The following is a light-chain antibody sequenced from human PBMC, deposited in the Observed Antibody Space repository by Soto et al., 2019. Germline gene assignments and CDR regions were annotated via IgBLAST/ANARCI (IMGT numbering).Light chain of an antibody. CDR2: GAS. CDR1: QSVGSN. J-gene: IGKJ3*01. Sequence: EIVMTQSPATLSVSPGERATLSCRASQSVGSNLAWYQQKAGQAPRLLIDGASTRATGIPARFSGGGSGTEFTLTISSLQSEDFATYYCQQSFTKPYTFGPGTRVDF. CDR3: QQSFTKPYT. V-gene: IGKV3-15*01.